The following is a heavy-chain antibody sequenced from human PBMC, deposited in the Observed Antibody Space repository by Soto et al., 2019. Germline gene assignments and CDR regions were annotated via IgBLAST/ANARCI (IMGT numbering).Heavy chain of an antibody. CDR3: ARSDGPLGDY. Sequence: ASVKVSCKASGYPFTSYASHWVRQAPGQRLEWMGWINAGNGNAKYSQKFQGRVTITRDTSASTAYMELSSLRSEDTAVYYCARSDGPLGDYWGQGTLVTVSS. V-gene: IGHV1-3*01. J-gene: IGHJ4*02. CDR1: GYPFTSYA. CDR2: INAGNGNA. D-gene: IGHD4-17*01.